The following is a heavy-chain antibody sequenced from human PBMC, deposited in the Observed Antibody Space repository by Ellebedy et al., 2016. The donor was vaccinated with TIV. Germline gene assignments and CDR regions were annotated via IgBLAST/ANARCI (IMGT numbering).Heavy chain of an antibody. CDR1: GGSFSGYY. J-gene: IGHJ4*02. V-gene: IGHV4-34*01. Sequence: MPSETLSLTCAVYGGSFSGYYWSWIRQPPGTGLEWIGEINHSGTTQYNPSLKSRVTISVDSSKNQLSLNLSSVTAADTAVYYCAREKWSDADWGQGTLVTVSS. CDR2: INHSGTT. CDR3: AREKWSDAD. D-gene: IGHD1-26*01.